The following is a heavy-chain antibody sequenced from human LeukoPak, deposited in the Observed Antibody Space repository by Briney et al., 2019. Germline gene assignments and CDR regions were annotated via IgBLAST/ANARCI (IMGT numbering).Heavy chain of an antibody. CDR3: AREGGSSSFHFEY. V-gene: IGHV3-48*03. CDR1: GFTFSNYE. Sequence: GGSLRLSCAASGFTFSNYEMNWVRQAPGKGLEWVSYISTSANTIYYSDSVKGRFTISRDNTKNSLYLEMNSLRAEDTAVYYCAREGGSSSFHFEYWGQGTLVTVSS. CDR2: ISTSANTI. J-gene: IGHJ4*02. D-gene: IGHD6-13*01.